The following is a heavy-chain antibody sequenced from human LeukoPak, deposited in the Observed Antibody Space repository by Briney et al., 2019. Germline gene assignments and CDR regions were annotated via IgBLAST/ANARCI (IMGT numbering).Heavy chain of an antibody. Sequence: GGSLRLSCADSGFTFRRYYMSWLRQAPGKGLEWVANINLDGSEVYCVDSVKGRFTISRDNAKNSLYLQMNSLRAEDTAVYYCAREAMASFDYWGRGTLVTVSS. CDR3: AREAMASFDY. CDR2: INLDGSEV. D-gene: IGHD5-24*01. CDR1: GFTFRRYY. J-gene: IGHJ4*02. V-gene: IGHV3-7*01.